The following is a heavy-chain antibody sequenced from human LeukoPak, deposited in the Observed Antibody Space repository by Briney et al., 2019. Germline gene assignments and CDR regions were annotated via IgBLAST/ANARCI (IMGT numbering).Heavy chain of an antibody. CDR2: IYHSGST. CDR3: ARVSSGWYRWFDP. Sequence: PSETLSLTCTVSGYSISSGYYWGWFRQPPGKGLEWIGSIYHSGSTYYNPSLKSRVTISVDTSKNQFSLKLSSVTAADTAVYYCARVSSGWYRWFDPRGQGTLVTVSS. CDR1: GYSISSGYY. J-gene: IGHJ5*02. D-gene: IGHD6-19*01. V-gene: IGHV4-38-2*02.